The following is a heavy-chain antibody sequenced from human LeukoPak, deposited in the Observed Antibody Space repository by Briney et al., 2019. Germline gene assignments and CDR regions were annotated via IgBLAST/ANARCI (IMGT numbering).Heavy chain of an antibody. D-gene: IGHD5-24*01. CDR2: IWYDGSNK. Sequence: PGGSLRLSCAASGFTFSSYGMHWVRQAPGKGLEWVAVIWYDGSNKYYADSVKGRFTISRDNSKNTLYLQMNSLRAEDTAVYYCAKEMATSPSFDYRGQGTLVTVSS. J-gene: IGHJ4*02. CDR1: GFTFSSYG. CDR3: AKEMATSPSFDY. V-gene: IGHV3-33*06.